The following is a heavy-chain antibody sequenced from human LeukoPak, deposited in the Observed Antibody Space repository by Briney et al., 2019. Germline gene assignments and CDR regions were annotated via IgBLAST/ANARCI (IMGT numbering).Heavy chain of an antibody. D-gene: IGHD6-19*01. J-gene: IGHJ4*02. CDR2: TYYRSKWYN. V-gene: IGHV6-1*01. CDR1: GDSVSSNSAA. CDR3: ARDPNIAVPSFDY. Sequence: SQTLSLTCALSGDSVSSNSAAWNWPRQSPSRGLEWLGRTYYRSKWYNDYAVSVKSRITINPDTSKNQFSLQLNSVTPEDTAVYYCARDPNIAVPSFDYWGQGTLVTVSS.